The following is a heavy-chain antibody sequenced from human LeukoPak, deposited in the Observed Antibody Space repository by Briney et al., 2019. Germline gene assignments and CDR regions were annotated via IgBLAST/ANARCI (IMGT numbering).Heavy chain of an antibody. CDR2: INHSGST. CDR1: GGSFSGYY. Sequence: SETLSLTCAVYGGSFSGYYWSWIRQPPGKGLEWIGEINHSGSTNYNPSLKSRVTISVDTSKNQFSLKLSSVTAADTAVYYCASRYYYDSSGYYGVRYYFDYWGQGTLVTVSS. D-gene: IGHD3-22*01. V-gene: IGHV4-34*01. J-gene: IGHJ4*02. CDR3: ASRYYYDSSGYYGVRYYFDY.